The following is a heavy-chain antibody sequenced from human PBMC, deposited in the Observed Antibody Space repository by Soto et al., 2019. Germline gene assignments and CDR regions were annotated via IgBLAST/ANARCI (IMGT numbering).Heavy chain of an antibody. CDR1: WFSLSTSAVG. J-gene: IGHJ4*02. V-gene: IGHV2-5*02. Sequence: QITLKESGPTLVRPTQTLTLTCTFSWFSLSTSAVGVNWIRQPPGKPLEWLALIYWDDTKHYSSSLRRRLTITKDTSKNEVVLTLTNMDPVDTATYYCAHGSGWLSDQWGQGTLVTVSS. CDR3: AHGSGWLSDQ. D-gene: IGHD6-19*01. CDR2: IYWDDTK.